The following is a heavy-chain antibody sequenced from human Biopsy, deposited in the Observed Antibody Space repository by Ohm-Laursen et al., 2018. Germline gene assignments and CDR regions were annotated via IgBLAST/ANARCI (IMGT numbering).Heavy chain of an antibody. Sequence: SLRLSCAASEFTFSSYGTHWVRQAPGKGLEWVAAIWYDGSNKNYADSVKGRFTISRDNSKNTLYLQMNSLRGEDTAVYYCAKCMTGGSNYYFHHCGQGTLVTVSS. D-gene: IGHD2-8*01. CDR1: EFTFSSYG. J-gene: IGHJ4*02. CDR2: IWYDGSNK. V-gene: IGHV3-33*06. CDR3: AKCMTGGSNYYFHH.